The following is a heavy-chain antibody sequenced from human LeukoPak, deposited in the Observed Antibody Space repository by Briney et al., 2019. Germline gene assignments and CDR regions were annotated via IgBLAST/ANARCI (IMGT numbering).Heavy chain of an antibody. CDR1: GGSISSYY. Sequence: SETLSLTCTVSGGSISSYYWSWIRQTPGKGLEWIGYIYYSGSTNYNPSLKSRVTISVDTSKNQFSLNLSSVTAADTAVYYCAREGSSGWGAQDYWGQGTLVTVSS. V-gene: IGHV4-59*12. CDR2: IYYSGST. D-gene: IGHD6-19*01. CDR3: AREGSSGWGAQDY. J-gene: IGHJ4*02.